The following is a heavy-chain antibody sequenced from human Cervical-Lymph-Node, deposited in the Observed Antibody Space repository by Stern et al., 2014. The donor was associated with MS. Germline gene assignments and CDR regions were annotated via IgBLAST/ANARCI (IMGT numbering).Heavy chain of an antibody. J-gene: IGHJ4*02. Sequence: EVQLVESGGGLVQPGGSLRLSCAASGFTFSSYSMNWVRQAQGKGLEWVSYISSSSSTIYYADSVKGRFTISRDNAKNSLYLQMNSLRDEDTAVYYCAREESYGPPNFDYWGQGTLVTVSS. CDR1: GFTFSSYS. D-gene: IGHD5-18*01. CDR2: ISSSSSTI. V-gene: IGHV3-48*02. CDR3: AREESYGPPNFDY.